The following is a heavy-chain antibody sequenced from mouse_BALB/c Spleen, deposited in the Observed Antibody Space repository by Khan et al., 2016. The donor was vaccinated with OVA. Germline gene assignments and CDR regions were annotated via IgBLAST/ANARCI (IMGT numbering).Heavy chain of an antibody. J-gene: IGHJ4*01. CDR3: ARAYYKYDSYYAMDY. Sequence: VQLQESGPGLVAPSQSLSITCTVSGFSLSRYNIHWVRQPPGKGLEWLGMIWGGGVTDYTSTIKSRLSISKDNYKSQVFLKMNSLQTDDTAMYYCARAYYKYDSYYAMDYWGQGTSVTVSS. D-gene: IGHD2-14*01. CDR1: GFSLSRYN. V-gene: IGHV2-6-4*01. CDR2: IWGGGVT.